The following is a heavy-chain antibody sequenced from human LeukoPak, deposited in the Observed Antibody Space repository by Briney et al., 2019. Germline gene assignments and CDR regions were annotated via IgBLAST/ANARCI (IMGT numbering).Heavy chain of an antibody. D-gene: IGHD3-3*01. J-gene: IGHJ6*02. CDR2: IYYSGST. V-gene: IGHV4-59*01. CDR1: GASISSYY. CDR3: ARSSPRFLEWIYGMDV. Sequence: TSETLSLTCTVSGASISSYYWSWIRQPPGKGLEWIGYIYYSGSTNYNPSLKSRVTISVDTSKNQFSLKLSSVTAADTAVYYCARSSPRFLEWIYGMDVWGQGTTVTVSS.